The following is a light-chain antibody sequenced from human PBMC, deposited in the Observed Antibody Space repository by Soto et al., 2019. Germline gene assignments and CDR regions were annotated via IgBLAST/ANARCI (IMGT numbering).Light chain of an antibody. CDR2: DES. Sequence: EVVLTQSPGTLSLSPGERATLSCRASQSVSSYYLAWYQQKPGQAPRLLIYDESNRATGIPDRFSGSGSGTDFTLTISRLEPEDFAVYYCQQYGSSGTCGKGTKLDI. V-gene: IGKV3-20*01. CDR1: QSVSSYY. CDR3: QQYGSSGT. J-gene: IGKJ1*01.